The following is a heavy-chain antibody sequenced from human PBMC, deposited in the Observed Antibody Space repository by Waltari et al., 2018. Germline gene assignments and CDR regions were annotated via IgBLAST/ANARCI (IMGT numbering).Heavy chain of an antibody. D-gene: IGHD5-12*01. J-gene: IGHJ4*02. V-gene: IGHV4-38-2*01. CDR2: IYHSGST. CDR1: GYSISSGYY. CDR3: GGKGGYDGFDY. Sequence: QVQLQESGPGLVKPSETLSLTCAVSGYSISSGYYWGWIRQPPGKGLEWIGSIYHSGSTYYNPSLKSRVTISVDTSKNQFSRKLSSVTAADTAVYYCGGKGGYDGFDYWGQGTLVTVSS.